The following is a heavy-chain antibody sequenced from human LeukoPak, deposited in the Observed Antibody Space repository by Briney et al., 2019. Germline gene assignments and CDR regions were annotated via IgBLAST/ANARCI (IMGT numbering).Heavy chain of an antibody. Sequence: GGSLRLSCSASGFTFSTYAIHWVRQAPGKGLEYVSSISSIGDSTYYADSVKGRFTISRDNSKNTLFLQTGSLRAEDTAVYYCVKGGNSFGSGSYDYFDYWGQGTLVTVSS. CDR1: GFTFSTYA. CDR2: ISSIGDST. CDR3: VKGGNSFGSGSYDYFDY. J-gene: IGHJ4*02. D-gene: IGHD3-10*01. V-gene: IGHV3-64D*06.